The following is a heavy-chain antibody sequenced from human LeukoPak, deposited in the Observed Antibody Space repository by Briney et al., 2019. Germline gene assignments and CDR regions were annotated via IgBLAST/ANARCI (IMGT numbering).Heavy chain of an antibody. Sequence: PGGSLRLSCAASGFTFSSYSMNWVHQAPGKGLEWVSSISSSSSYIYYADSVKGRFTISRDNAKNSLYLQMNSLRAEDTAVYYCARDAVVTMVRGQDAFDIWGQGTMVTVSS. CDR2: ISSSSSYI. V-gene: IGHV3-21*01. CDR3: ARDAVVTMVRGQDAFDI. J-gene: IGHJ3*02. D-gene: IGHD3-10*01. CDR1: GFTFSSYS.